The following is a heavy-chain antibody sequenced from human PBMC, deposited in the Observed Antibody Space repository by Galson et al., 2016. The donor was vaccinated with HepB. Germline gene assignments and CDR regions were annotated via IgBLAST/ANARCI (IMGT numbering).Heavy chain of an antibody. V-gene: IGHV3-23*01. CDR3: LKEYPQEAVA. Sequence: SLRLSCAASGFTFSSCAMSWVRQAPGKGLEWVSGISRSGDSTYYAESMRGRFTISRDNSKNMLYLQMSSLRAEDTALYCCLKEYPQEAVAWGQGTLVTVSS. CDR2: ISRSGDST. CDR1: GFTFSSCA. J-gene: IGHJ1*01. D-gene: IGHD6-19*01.